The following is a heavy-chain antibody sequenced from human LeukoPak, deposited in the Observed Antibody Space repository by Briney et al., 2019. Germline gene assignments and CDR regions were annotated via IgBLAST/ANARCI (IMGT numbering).Heavy chain of an antibody. Sequence: GGSLRLSCAASGFTFSIYWMHWVRQAPGKGLVWVSRINTAGSSTSYADSVKGRFTISSDNARNTLYLQMNRLRAEDTAVYYCAGGGYGDDDLFEYWGQGTLVTVSS. D-gene: IGHD4-17*01. CDR3: AGGGYGDDDLFEY. CDR1: GFTFSIYW. J-gene: IGHJ4*02. CDR2: INTAGSST. V-gene: IGHV3-74*01.